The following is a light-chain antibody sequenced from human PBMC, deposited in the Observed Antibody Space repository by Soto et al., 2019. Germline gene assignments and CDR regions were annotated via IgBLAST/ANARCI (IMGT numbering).Light chain of an antibody. CDR1: SRDVGGYNY. V-gene: IGLV2-8*01. CDR3: SSYAGSNTLV. J-gene: IGLJ2*01. Sequence: QAVVTQPPSASGSPGQSVTVSCTGTSRDVGGYNYVSWYQQHPGKAPRLMIYEVTKRPSGVPDRFSGSKSGNTASLTVSGLQAEDEADYYCSSYAGSNTLVFGGGTKLTVL. CDR2: EVT.